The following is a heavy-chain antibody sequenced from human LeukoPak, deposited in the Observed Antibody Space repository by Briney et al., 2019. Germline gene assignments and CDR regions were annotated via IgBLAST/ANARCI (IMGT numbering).Heavy chain of an antibody. CDR3: AKDAKYGTGPLDY. D-gene: IGHD1-14*01. CDR2: ISTGVGNT. CDR1: GLSFSNYA. V-gene: IGHV3-23*01. Sequence: GGSLTLSCVPSGLSFSNYAMSWVRHAPGGGREWVSSISTGVGNTNYADSVKGQFTISRAKYENKIFLQMNSLRAEDKAVDYCAKDAKYGTGPLDYWGQGTLVTVSS. J-gene: IGHJ4*02.